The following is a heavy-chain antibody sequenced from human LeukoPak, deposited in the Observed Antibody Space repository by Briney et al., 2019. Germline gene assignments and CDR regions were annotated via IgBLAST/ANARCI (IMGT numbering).Heavy chain of an antibody. CDR1: GGSISSYY. V-gene: IGHV4-59*01. J-gene: IGHJ4*02. Sequence: SETLSLTCTVSGGSISSYYWSWIRQPPGKGREWIGYIYYSGSTNYNPSLKSRVTISVDTSKNQFSLKLRSVTAADTAVYYCARVTGYMIEDYFDYWGQGTLVTVSS. CDR2: IYYSGST. D-gene: IGHD3-22*01. CDR3: ARVTGYMIEDYFDY.